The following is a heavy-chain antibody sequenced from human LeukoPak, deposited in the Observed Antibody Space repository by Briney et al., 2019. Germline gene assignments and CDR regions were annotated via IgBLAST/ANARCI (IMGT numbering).Heavy chain of an antibody. J-gene: IGHJ4*02. CDR3: ARVVEQWLGRRTLFDY. Sequence: SETLSLTCAVYGGSFSGYYWSWIRQPPGKGLEWIGEINHSGSTNYNPSLKSRVTISVDTSKNQFSLKLSSVTAADTAVYYCARVVEQWLGRRTLFDYWGQGTLVTVSS. D-gene: IGHD6-19*01. V-gene: IGHV4-34*01. CDR2: INHSGST. CDR1: GGSFSGYY.